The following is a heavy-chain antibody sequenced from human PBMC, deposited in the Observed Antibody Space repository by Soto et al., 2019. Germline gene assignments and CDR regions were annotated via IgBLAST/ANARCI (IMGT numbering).Heavy chain of an antibody. CDR3: ARVPHYYGSGSYYDNWFDP. Sequence: QVQLVQSGAEVKKPGSSVKVSCKASGGTFSSYTISWVRQAPGQGLEWMGRSIPILGIANYAQKFQGRVTITADKSTSTAYMELSSLRSEDTAVYYCARVPHYYGSGSYYDNWFDPWGQGTLVTVSS. V-gene: IGHV1-69*02. J-gene: IGHJ5*02. D-gene: IGHD3-10*01. CDR2: SIPILGIA. CDR1: GGTFSSYT.